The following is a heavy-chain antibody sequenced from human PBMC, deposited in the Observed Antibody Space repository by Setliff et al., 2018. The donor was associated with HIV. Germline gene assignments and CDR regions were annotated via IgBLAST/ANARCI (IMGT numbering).Heavy chain of an antibody. D-gene: IGHD3-3*01. J-gene: IGHJ6*02. CDR3: ARIFGDQGYYYGMGV. CDR1: GGSISSYY. V-gene: IGHV4-59*01. CDR2: IYYSGST. Sequence: ETLSLTCTVSGGSISSYYWSWIPQPPGKGLEWIGYIYYSGSTNYNPSLKSRVTISVDASKNQFSLKLSSVIAADTAVYYCARIFGDQGYYYGMGVWGQGTTVTVSS.